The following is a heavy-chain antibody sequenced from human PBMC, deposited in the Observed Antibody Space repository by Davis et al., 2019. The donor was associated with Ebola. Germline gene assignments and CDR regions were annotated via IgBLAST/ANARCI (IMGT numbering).Heavy chain of an antibody. CDR2: IRSKANSYAI. Sequence: GGSLRLSCAASGFTFSGPAMHWVRQASGKGLEWVGRIRSKANSYAIAYAASVKGRFTISRDDSKNTAYLQMNSLKTEDTAVYYCARGGSGWYYFDYWGQGTLVTVSS. CDR3: ARGGSGWYYFDY. J-gene: IGHJ4*02. D-gene: IGHD6-19*01. V-gene: IGHV3-73*01. CDR1: GFTFSGPA.